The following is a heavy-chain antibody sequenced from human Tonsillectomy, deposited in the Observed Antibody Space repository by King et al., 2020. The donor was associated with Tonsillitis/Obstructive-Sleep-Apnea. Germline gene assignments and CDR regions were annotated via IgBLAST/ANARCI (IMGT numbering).Heavy chain of an antibody. CDR1: GFTFSSYW. Sequence: VQLVESGGGLVQPGGSLRLSCAASGFTFSSYWMSWVRQAPGKGLEWVANIKQDGSEKYYVDSVKGRFTISRDNAKNSLYLQMNSLRAEDTAVYYCAGDRGDSYYDFWSGYYSLDYWGQGTLVTVSS. CDR3: AGDRGDSYYDFWSGYYSLDY. V-gene: IGHV3-7*04. J-gene: IGHJ4*02. CDR2: IKQDGSEK. D-gene: IGHD3-3*01.